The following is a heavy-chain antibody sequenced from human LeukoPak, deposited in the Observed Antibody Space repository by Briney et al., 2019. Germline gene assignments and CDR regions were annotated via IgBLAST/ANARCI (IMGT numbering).Heavy chain of an antibody. CDR2: ISSSSSTI. Sequence: GGSLRLSCAASGFTFSSYSMDWVRQAPGKRLEWVSYISSSSSTIYYADSMKGRFTISRDNAKNSLYLQMNSLRAEDTAVYYCARDHHRRLYDSQARDTFDIWGQGTMVTVSS. J-gene: IGHJ3*02. V-gene: IGHV3-48*01. CDR3: ARDHHRRLYDSQARDTFDI. CDR1: GFTFSSYS. D-gene: IGHD3-22*01.